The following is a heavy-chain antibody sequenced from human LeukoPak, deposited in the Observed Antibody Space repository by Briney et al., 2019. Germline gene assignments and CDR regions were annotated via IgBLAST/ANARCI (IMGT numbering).Heavy chain of an antibody. J-gene: IGHJ5*02. V-gene: IGHV1-18*01. D-gene: IGHD3-22*01. Sequence: ASVKVSCKASGYTFTSYGISWVRQAPGQGLEWMGWISAYNGNTNYAQKLQGRVTMTRDTSISTAYMELSRLRSDDTAVYYCAREDTMIVNWFDPWGQGTLVTVSS. CDR2: ISAYNGNT. CDR3: AREDTMIVNWFDP. CDR1: GYTFTSYG.